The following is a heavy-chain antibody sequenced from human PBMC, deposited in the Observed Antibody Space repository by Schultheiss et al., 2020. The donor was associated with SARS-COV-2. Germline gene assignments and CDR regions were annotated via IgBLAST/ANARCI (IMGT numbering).Heavy chain of an antibody. CDR2: IYYSGST. Sequence: SQTLSLTCAVYGGSFSDYFWSWIRQPPGKGLEWIGYIYYSGSTNYNPSLKSRVTISVDTSKNQFSLKLSSVTAADTAVYYCARGGYPFDYWGQGTLVTVSS. CDR3: ARGGYPFDY. CDR1: GGSFSDYF. V-gene: IGHV4-59*12. D-gene: IGHD5-18*01. J-gene: IGHJ4*02.